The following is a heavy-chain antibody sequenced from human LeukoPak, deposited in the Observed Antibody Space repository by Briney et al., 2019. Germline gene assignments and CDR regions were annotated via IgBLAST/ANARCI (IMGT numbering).Heavy chain of an antibody. CDR1: GGSISSSNW. J-gene: IGHJ6*02. Sequence: SETLSLTCAVSGGSISSSNWWSWVRQPPGKGLEWIGEIYHSGSTNYNPSLKSRVTISVDKSKNQFSLKLSSVTAADTAVYYCARREGSSWLREDYYYGMDVWGQGTTVTVSS. CDR2: IYHSGST. V-gene: IGHV4-4*02. CDR3: ARREGSSWLREDYYYGMDV. D-gene: IGHD6-13*01.